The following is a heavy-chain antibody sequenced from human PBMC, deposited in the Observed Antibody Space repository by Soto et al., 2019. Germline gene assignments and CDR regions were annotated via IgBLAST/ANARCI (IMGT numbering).Heavy chain of an antibody. CDR1: GFTFSSYA. Sequence: EVQLLESGGGLVQPGGSLRLSCAASGFTFSSYAMSWVRQAPGKGLEWVSALSSSGGSTYHADSVKGRFTISRDNSKNPLYLQMNSLRAEDTAVYYCARADYYGSGSYLFDYWGQGTLVTVSS. D-gene: IGHD3-10*01. J-gene: IGHJ4*02. CDR3: ARADYYGSGSYLFDY. V-gene: IGHV3-23*01. CDR2: LSSSGGST.